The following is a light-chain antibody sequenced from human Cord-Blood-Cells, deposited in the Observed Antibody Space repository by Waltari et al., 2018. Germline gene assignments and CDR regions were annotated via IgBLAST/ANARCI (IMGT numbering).Light chain of an antibody. CDR2: DAS. CDR3: QQRSNWLYT. CDR1: QSVSSY. J-gene: IGKJ2*01. V-gene: IGKV3-11*01. Sequence: EIVLTQSPATLSLSPGERATLSCRASQSVSSYLAWYQQKPGQAPRLLIYDASTRATGIPARFSGSGAGTEFTLTISSREPEDFAVYYCQQRSNWLYTFGQGTKLEIK.